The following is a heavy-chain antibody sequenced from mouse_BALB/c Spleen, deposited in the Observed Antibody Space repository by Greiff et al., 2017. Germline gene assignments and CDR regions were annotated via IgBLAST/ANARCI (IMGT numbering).Heavy chain of an antibody. V-gene: IGHV7-3*02. Sequence: EVQLVESGGGLVQPGGSLRLSCATSGFTFTDYYMSWVRQPPGKALEWLGFIRNKANGYTTEYSASVKGRFTISRDNSQSILYLQMNTLRAEDSATYYCARDGYGSAFWGQGTLVTVSA. CDR1: GFTFTDYY. CDR2: IRNKANGYTT. D-gene: IGHD1-1*01. CDR3: ARDGYGSAF. J-gene: IGHJ3*01.